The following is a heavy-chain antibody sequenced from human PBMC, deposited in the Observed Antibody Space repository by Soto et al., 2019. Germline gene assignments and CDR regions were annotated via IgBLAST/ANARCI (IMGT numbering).Heavy chain of an antibody. CDR3: ARARGADRPNWFDP. D-gene: IGHD3-10*01. Sequence: SETLSLTCAVSGYSISGGYHWGWIRQPPGKGLEWIAGIFRSGASHYSPSLKSRGTISVDTSKNQFSLKLISVTAADTAVYYCARARGADRPNWFDPWGQGTQVTVSS. V-gene: IGHV4-38-2*01. CDR2: IFRSGAS. J-gene: IGHJ5*02. CDR1: GYSISGGYH.